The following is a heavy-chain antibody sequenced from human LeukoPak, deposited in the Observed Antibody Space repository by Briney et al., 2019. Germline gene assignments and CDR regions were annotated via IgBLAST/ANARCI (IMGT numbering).Heavy chain of an antibody. Sequence: ASVKVSCKASGYTFTTYYMHWVRQVPGQGLEWMGIINPSGGSTSYAQKFQGRVTMTRDTSTRTVYMELSSLRSEDTAVYYCARVAMKQQLVPLGYYYYYGMDVWGQGTTVTVSS. V-gene: IGHV1-46*01. CDR1: GYTFTTYY. J-gene: IGHJ6*02. CDR2: INPSGGST. CDR3: ARVAMKQQLVPLGYYYYYGMDV. D-gene: IGHD6-13*01.